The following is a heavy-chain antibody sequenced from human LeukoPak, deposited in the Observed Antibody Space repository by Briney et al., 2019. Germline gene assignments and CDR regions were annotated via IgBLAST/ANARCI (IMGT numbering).Heavy chain of an antibody. Sequence: GASVKVSCKASGYTFTGSYIHWVRQAPGQGLEWMGWNNPNSGGTNYAQRFQGRVTMTRDTSISIGYMDLSRLRSDDTAVYYCARGPTVVSNFDYWGQGTLVTVSS. J-gene: IGHJ4*02. CDR3: ARGPTVVSNFDY. V-gene: IGHV1-2*02. D-gene: IGHD4-23*01. CDR1: GYTFTGSY. CDR2: NNPNSGGT.